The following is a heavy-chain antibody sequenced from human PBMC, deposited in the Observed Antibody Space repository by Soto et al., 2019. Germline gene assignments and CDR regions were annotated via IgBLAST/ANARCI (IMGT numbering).Heavy chain of an antibody. D-gene: IGHD6-13*01. J-gene: IGHJ6*02. V-gene: IGHV4-31*03. CDR2: IYYSGST. CDR3: ARGRRIAAAGPPYGYYYGMDV. Sequence: SETLSLTCTVSGGSISSGGYYWSWIRQHPGKGLEWIGYIYYSGSTYYNPSLESRVTISVDTSKNQFSLKLSSVTTADTAVYYCARGRRIAAAGPPYGYYYGMDVWGQGTTVIVSS. CDR1: GGSISSGGYY.